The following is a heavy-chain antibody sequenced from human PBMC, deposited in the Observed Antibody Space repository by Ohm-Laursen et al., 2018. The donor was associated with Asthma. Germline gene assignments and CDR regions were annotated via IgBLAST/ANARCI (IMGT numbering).Heavy chain of an antibody. CDR2: ISSDGSNQ. CDR1: GFTFSSYG. V-gene: IGHV3-30*18. D-gene: IGHD2-2*01. J-gene: IGHJ6*02. Sequence: SLRLSCAASGFTFSSYGMHWVRQAPGKGLEWVAVISSDGSNQYYGDSVKGRFTISRDNSKKMVYLQMNSLRAEDTAVYHCAKPVVPVSYYGMDIWGQGTTVTVSS. CDR3: AKPVVPVSYYGMDI.